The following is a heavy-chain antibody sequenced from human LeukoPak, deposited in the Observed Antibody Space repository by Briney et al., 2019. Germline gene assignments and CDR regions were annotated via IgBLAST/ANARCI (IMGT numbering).Heavy chain of an antibody. CDR1: GFTFSSYG. J-gene: IGHJ4*02. CDR3: ARAPLRVDYFDY. D-gene: IGHD3-3*01. Sequence: PGRSLRLSCAASGFTFSSYGMHWVRQAPGKGLEWVAVIWYDGSNKYYADSVKGRFTISRDNSKNTLYLQMNSLRAEDTAVYYCARAPLRVDYFDYWGQGTLVTASS. CDR2: IWYDGSNK. V-gene: IGHV3-33*01.